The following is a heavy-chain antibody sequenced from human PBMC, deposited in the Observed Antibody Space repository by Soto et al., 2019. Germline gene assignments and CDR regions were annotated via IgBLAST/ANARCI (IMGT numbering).Heavy chain of an antibody. CDR1: GYTFTSYG. J-gene: IGHJ4*02. CDR2: IRSYNNST. Sequence: ASVRVSCQPSGYTFTSYGVNWVRQAPGQGLEWMGWIRSYNNSTNYAQKLQGRVTMTTDTSTNTAYMELRSLRSDDTAVYYCARHGNGDDYWGQGTLVTVSS. V-gene: IGHV1-18*01. D-gene: IGHD2-8*01. CDR3: ARHGNGDDY.